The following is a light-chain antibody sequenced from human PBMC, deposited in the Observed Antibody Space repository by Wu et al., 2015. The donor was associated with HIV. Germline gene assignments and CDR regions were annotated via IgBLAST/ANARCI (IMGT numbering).Light chain of an antibody. V-gene: IGKV3-20*01. CDR1: QSLGANY. CDR3: QQYGGSPKS. Sequence: EIVLTQSPGTLSLSPGERATLSCRASQSLGANYLAWYQQKPGQAPRLLIFQTSRRATDIPDRFSGSESGTDFTLTISRLEPEDFALYYCQQYGGSPKSFGQGTRLEIK. CDR2: QTS. J-gene: IGKJ2*03.